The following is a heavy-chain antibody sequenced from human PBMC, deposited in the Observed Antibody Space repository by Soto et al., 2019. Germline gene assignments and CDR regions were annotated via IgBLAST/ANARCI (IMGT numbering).Heavy chain of an antibody. CDR2: VSDDGSIK. V-gene: IGHV3-30-3*01. Sequence: GGSLRLSCAASEFTFSGYAMHWVRQAPGKGLEWVAGVSDDGSIKYYADSVKGRFTISRDNSQNTLYLQVSSLRVDDTAVYYCARDRGYGGARGYYYYDYGMDVWGQGTTVTVSS. J-gene: IGHJ6*02. D-gene: IGHD3-10*01. CDR3: ARDRGYGGARGYYYYDYGMDV. CDR1: EFTFSGYA.